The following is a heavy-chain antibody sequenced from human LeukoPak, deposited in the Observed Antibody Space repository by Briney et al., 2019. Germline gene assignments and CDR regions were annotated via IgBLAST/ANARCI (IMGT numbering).Heavy chain of an antibody. CDR2: INHSGST. D-gene: IGHD4-17*01. J-gene: IGHJ6*02. CDR3: ARFPLYGDYYYYCGMDV. V-gene: IGHV4-34*01. Sequence: PSETLSLTCAVYGGSFSGYYWSWIRQPPGKGLEWIGEINHSGSTNYNPSLKSRVTISVDTSKNQFSLKLSSVTAADTAVYYCARFPLYGDYYYYCGMDVWGQGTTVTVSS. CDR1: GGSFSGYY.